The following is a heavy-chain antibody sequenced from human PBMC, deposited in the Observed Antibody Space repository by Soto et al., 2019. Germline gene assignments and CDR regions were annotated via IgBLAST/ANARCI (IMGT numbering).Heavy chain of an antibody. V-gene: IGHV3-15*01. D-gene: IGHD5-12*01. CDR1: GFTFSNAW. CDR3: TTDPSEMATFYYGMDV. Sequence: GGSLRLSCAASGFTFSNAWMSWVRQAPGKGLEWVGRIKSKTDGGTTDYAAPVKGRFTISRDDSKNTLYLQMNSLKTEDTAVYYCTTDPSEMATFYYGMDVWGQGTTVTAP. J-gene: IGHJ6*02. CDR2: IKSKTDGGTT.